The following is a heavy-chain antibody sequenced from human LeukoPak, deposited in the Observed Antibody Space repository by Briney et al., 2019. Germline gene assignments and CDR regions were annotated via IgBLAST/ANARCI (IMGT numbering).Heavy chain of an antibody. D-gene: IGHD2-15*01. V-gene: IGHV1-46*01. CDR3: ARTEGTDCSGGSCYFRY. CDR1: GYTFTSYY. CDR2: INPSGGST. J-gene: IGHJ4*02. Sequence: ASVTVSCKASGYTFTSYYMHWVRQAPGQGLEWMGIINPSGGSTSYAQKFQGSVTMTRDTSTSTVYMELSSLRSEDTAVYYCARTEGTDCSGGSCYFRYWGQGTLVTVSS.